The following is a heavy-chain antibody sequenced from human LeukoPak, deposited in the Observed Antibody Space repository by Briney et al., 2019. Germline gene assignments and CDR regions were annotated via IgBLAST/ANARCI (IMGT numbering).Heavy chain of an antibody. V-gene: IGHV4-4*07. D-gene: IGHD6-13*01. J-gene: IGHJ3*02. Sequence: SETLSLTCTVSGDSINNFYWSWIRQPAGKGLEWIGRVYSSGTTDYNPSLKSRVSMSVDTSSNQFSLGLSSMTAADTALYYCARGYKPASGKDGAFDIWGQGTMVTVSS. CDR2: VYSSGTT. CDR3: ARGYKPASGKDGAFDI. CDR1: GDSINNFY.